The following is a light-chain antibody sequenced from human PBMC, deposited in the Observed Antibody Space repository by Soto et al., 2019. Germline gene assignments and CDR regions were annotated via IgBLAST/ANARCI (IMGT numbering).Light chain of an antibody. CDR3: QQYEDLPLT. CDR1: QSIFNY. V-gene: IGKV1-33*01. Sequence: DVQLTQSPSTLPASVGDRVAITCQATQSIFNYLNWFQPRPGKAPQLLISDAPQLEPGVPSRFSGARSVTDFTLIISDLQPEAFATYFCQQYEDLPLTFGCGTRVEV. J-gene: IGKJ4*01. CDR2: DAP.